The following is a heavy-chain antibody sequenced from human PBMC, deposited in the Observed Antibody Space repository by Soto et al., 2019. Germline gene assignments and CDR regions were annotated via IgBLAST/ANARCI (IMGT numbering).Heavy chain of an antibody. CDR2: IYHSGST. Sequence: QLQLQESGSGLVKPSQTLSLTCAVSGGSISSGGYSWSWIRQPPGKGLEWIGYIYHSGSTYYNPSLKXRIPLSXXGSKNQSSLKLSSVTAADTAVYYCAGGIAARPLGYWGQGTLVTVSS. CDR1: GGSISSGGYS. D-gene: IGHD6-6*01. V-gene: IGHV4-30-2*01. J-gene: IGHJ4*02. CDR3: AGGIAARPLGY.